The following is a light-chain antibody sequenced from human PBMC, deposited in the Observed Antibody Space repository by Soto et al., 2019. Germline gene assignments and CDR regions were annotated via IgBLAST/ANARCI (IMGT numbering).Light chain of an antibody. CDR3: QQYGSSPPYT. J-gene: IGKJ2*01. CDR1: QSVSTSS. Sequence: EIVLTQSPGTLSLSPGERATLSCRASQSVSTSSLAWYQQKPGQAPRLLLYGASSRATGIPDRFSGSGSGTDFTLIISRLEPEDFAVYYCQQYGSSPPYTFGQGTKLEIK. V-gene: IGKV3-20*01. CDR2: GAS.